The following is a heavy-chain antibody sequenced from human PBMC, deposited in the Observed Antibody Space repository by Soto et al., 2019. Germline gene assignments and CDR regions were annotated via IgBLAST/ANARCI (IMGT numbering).Heavy chain of an antibody. CDR1: GFILSGYS. J-gene: IGHJ5*01. CDR2: ISSGSATI. D-gene: IGHD3-10*01. V-gene: IGHV3-48*01. CDR3: AKGSAPYGSGTYNWFES. Sequence: PGGSLRLSCAASGFILSGYSMSWVRQAPGKGLEWVSYISSGSATIYYADSVKGRFTISTDSAKNSLYLQMNSLRAEDTAVYYCAKGSAPYGSGTYNWFESWGQGTLVTVSS.